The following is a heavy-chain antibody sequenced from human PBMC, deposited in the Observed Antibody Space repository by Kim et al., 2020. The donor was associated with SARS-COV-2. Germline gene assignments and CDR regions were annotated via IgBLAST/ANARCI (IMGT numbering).Heavy chain of an antibody. V-gene: IGHV3-7*01. J-gene: IGHJ3*02. CDR1: GFALSNYW. CDR2: TRKDGGAV. D-gene: IGHD6-13*01. Sequence: GGSLRLSCAASGFALSNYWMTWVRQAPGKGLEWVANTRKDGGAVHYADSVKGRFSISRDNLKNSLYLQMNSLRVEDTAVYYCARDFNPRDDSRWFDAFDIWGQGTGVTVSS. CDR3: ARDFNPRDDSRWFDAFDI.